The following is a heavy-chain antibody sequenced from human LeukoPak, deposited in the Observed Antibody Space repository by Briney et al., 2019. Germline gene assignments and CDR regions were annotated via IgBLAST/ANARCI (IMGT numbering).Heavy chain of an antibody. V-gene: IGHV1-8*02. CDR2: MNPNSGNT. J-gene: IGHJ4*02. CDR1: GYSFTDYF. D-gene: IGHD4-17*01. Sequence: RASVKVSCKASGYSFTDYFIHWVRQATGQGLEWMGWMNPNSGNTGYAQKFQGRVTMTRNTSISTAYMELSSLRSEDTAVYYCARGRINRMTTVTTRRDYWGQGTLVTVSS. CDR3: ARGRINRMTTVTTRRDY.